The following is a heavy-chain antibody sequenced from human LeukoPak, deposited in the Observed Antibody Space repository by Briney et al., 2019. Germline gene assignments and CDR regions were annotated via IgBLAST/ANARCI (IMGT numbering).Heavy chain of an antibody. CDR2: IRYDGSNK. Sequence: GGSLRLSCAASGFTFSSYGMHWVRQAPGKGLEWVAFIRYDGSNKYYADSVKGRFTISRDNSKNTLYLQMNSLRAEDTAVYYCAKSFITGTRVYAFDIWGQGTMVTVSS. CDR1: GFTFSSYG. CDR3: AKSFITGTRVYAFDI. D-gene: IGHD1-7*01. V-gene: IGHV3-30*02. J-gene: IGHJ3*02.